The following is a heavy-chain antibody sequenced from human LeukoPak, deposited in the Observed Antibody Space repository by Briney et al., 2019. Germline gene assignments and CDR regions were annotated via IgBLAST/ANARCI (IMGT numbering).Heavy chain of an antibody. CDR1: GGSISRGGHY. CDR2: IYYSGST. J-gene: IGHJ4*02. CDR3: ARTVTAMDMYYFDY. V-gene: IGHV4-31*03. D-gene: IGHD5-18*01. Sequence: SETLSLTCTVSGGSISRGGHYWSWIRQHPGKGLEWIGYIYYSGSTYYNPSLKSRLMISVDTSKNQFSLRLTSVTAADTAVYYCARTVTAMDMYYFDYWGQGTLVTVSS.